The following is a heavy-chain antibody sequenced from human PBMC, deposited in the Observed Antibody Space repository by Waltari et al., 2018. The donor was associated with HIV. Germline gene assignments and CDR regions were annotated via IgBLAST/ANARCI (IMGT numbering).Heavy chain of an antibody. Sequence: QVQLVESGGGVVHPRRSLVLSCAASSFHIMDYPTHSARQAPGKGLEWVAVISYDGSNKYYADSVKGRFTISRDNSKNTLYLQMNSLRAEDTAVYYCAREHIVGATSLDYWGQGTLVTVAS. CDR1: SFHIMDYP. D-gene: IGHD1-26*01. J-gene: IGHJ4*02. V-gene: IGHV3-30-3*01. CDR3: AREHIVGATSLDY. CDR2: ISYDGSNK.